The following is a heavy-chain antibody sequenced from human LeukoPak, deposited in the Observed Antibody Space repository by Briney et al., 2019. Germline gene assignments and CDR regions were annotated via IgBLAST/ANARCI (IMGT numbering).Heavy chain of an antibody. Sequence: GGSLRLSCAASGFTFSSYGMSWVRQAPGKGLEWVSGISGSGGRTYYADSVKGRFTISRDNSKNTLYLQMDSLRAEDTAVYYCVKDRVTDSYYYFYMDVWGKGTTVTISS. CDR2: ISGSGGRT. J-gene: IGHJ6*03. CDR1: GFTFSSYG. CDR3: VKDRVTDSYYYFYMDV. D-gene: IGHD2-21*02. V-gene: IGHV3-23*01.